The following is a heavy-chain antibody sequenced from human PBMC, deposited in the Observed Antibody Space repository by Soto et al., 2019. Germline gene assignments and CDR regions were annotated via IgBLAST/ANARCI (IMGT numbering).Heavy chain of an antibody. CDR2: INHSGST. CDR1: GGSFSGYY. D-gene: IGHD3-10*01. CDR3: AREPSMVRGVPYYYYYMDV. Sequence: SETLSLTCAVYGGSFSGYYWSWIRQPPVKGLEWIGEINHSGSTNYNPSLKSRVTISVDTSKNQFSLKLSSVTAADTAVYYCAREPSMVRGVPYYYYYMDVWGKGTTVTVSS. J-gene: IGHJ6*03. V-gene: IGHV4-34*01.